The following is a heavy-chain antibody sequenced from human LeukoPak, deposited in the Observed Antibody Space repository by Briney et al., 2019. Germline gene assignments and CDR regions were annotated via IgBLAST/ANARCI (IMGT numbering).Heavy chain of an antibody. V-gene: IGHV3-74*01. J-gene: IGHJ5*02. CDR3: VSGHSSGFA. Sequence: GGSLRLSCAASGFAFSSYWMHWVRQAPGKGLVWVSRINSDGSSTNYADSVKGRFTLSRDNAKNTLYLQMNSLRAEDTAVYFCVSGHSSGFAWGQGTLVTVSS. D-gene: IGHD6-19*01. CDR1: GFAFSSYW. CDR2: INSDGSST.